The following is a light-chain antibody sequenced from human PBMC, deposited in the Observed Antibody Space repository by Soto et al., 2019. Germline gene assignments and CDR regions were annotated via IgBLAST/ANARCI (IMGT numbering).Light chain of an antibody. J-gene: IGKJ2*01. V-gene: IGKV3D-15*01. CDR3: QQYNNWPRT. CDR2: GAS. Sequence: EIVMNQSPATLSVSPGERATLSCRASQSVSSNLAWYQQKPAQAPRLLIYGASTRATGIPARFSGSGSGTEFPLTISSLQSEDFAVYYCQQYNNWPRTFGQGTKLEIK. CDR1: QSVSSN.